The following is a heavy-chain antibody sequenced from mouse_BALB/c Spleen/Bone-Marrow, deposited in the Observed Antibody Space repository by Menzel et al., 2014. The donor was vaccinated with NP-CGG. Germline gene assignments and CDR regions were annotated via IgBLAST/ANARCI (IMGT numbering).Heavy chain of an antibody. V-gene: IGHV7-1*02. CDR3: ARDVGYGNYFVY. J-gene: IGHJ3*01. CDR2: SRNKAKYYTT. CDR1: GFTFSDFY. Sequence: EVKVEESGGGLVQPGDSLRLSCAPSGFTFSDFYMEWVRQPPGKRLEWIAASRNKAKYYTTEYSASVKGRSIVSRDTSQSVLYLQMNALRAEDTAIYYCARDVGYGNYFVYWGQGTLVTVSA. D-gene: IGHD2-10*02.